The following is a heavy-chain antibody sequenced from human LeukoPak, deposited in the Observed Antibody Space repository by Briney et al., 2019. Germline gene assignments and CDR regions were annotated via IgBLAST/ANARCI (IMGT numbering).Heavy chain of an antibody. V-gene: IGHV3-7*01. D-gene: IGHD6-19*01. Sequence: GGSLRLSCAASGFTFSSSWMSWLRQAPGKGLEWVTNIDQGGSGKYYVDSVKGRFTISRDNAKNSLYLQMNSLRAGDTAVYYCAKERSESYSDYWGQGTLVTVAS. CDR3: AKERSESYSDY. CDR1: GFTFSSSW. J-gene: IGHJ4*02. CDR2: IDQGGSGK.